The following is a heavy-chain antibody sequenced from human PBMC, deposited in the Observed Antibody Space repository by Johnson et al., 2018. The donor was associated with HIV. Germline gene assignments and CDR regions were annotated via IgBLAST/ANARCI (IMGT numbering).Heavy chain of an antibody. CDR1: GFTLRSYG. D-gene: IGHD1-26*01. CDR2: IRYDGSNK. CDR3: AKDLVWNSGSYWDAFDV. V-gene: IGHV3-30*02. J-gene: IGHJ3*01. Sequence: QMQLVESGGGVVQPGGSLRLSCAASGFTLRSYGMHWVRQAPGQGLEWVTFIRYDGSNKYYAESVKGRFTVSRDNSKNTLYLHMNSLKPEDTAVYYCAKDLVWNSGSYWDAFDVWGQGTKVTVSS.